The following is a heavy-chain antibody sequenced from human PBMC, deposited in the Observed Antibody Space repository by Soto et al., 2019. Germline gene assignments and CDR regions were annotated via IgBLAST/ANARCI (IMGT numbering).Heavy chain of an antibody. CDR1: GVDFRGSY. CDR3: AGFKEGKIVGLRWLDP. CDR2: ISDTGRTI. V-gene: IGHV3-11*01. J-gene: IGHJ5*02. D-gene: IGHD3-16*02. Sequence: PGGSLRLSCVVSGVDFRGSYMNWIRQAPGQGLEWISYISDTGRTIHYADSVKGRFVISRDNSRDSLYLQMNDLRADDTAIYYCAGFKEGKIVGLRWLDPWGQGTRVTVS.